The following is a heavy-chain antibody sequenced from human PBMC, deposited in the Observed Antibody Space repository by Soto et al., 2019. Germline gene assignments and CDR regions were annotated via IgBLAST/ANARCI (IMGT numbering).Heavy chain of an antibody. CDR2: IYYTGST. CDR1: GGSISSGGYY. CDR3: ARKSRDFYYYYLDV. Sequence: QVQLQESGPGLVKPSQTLSLTCTVSGGSISSGGYYWSWIRQHPGKGLEWIGYIYYTGSTYYNPSLKSRVTISVDTSKNQFSLQLSSVTAADSAVYYCARKSRDFYYYYLDVWGKGATVTVSS. V-gene: IGHV4-31*03. J-gene: IGHJ6*03.